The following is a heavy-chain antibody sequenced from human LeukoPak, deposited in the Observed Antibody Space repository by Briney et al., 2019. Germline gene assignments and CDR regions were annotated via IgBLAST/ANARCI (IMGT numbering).Heavy chain of an antibody. D-gene: IGHD3-22*01. V-gene: IGHV4-59*01. CDR1: GGSISSYY. Sequence: PSETLSLTCTVSGGSISSYYWSWIRQPPGKGLEWIGYIYYSGSTNYNPSLKSRVIISVDTPKNQFSLKLSSVTAADTAVYYCARFYDSYFDYWGQGTLVTVSS. J-gene: IGHJ4*02. CDR2: IYYSGST. CDR3: ARFYDSYFDY.